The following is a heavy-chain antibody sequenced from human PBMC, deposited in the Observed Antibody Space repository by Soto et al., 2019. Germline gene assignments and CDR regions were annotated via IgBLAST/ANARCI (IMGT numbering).Heavy chain of an antibody. CDR3: ARQRTTVVTQAYFDH. V-gene: IGHV4-39*01. CDR2: IYYSGRT. Sequence: PSETMSLTCIVSGGYISSSSYYWGWIRQPPGKGLEWIGSIYYSGRTYYNPSFKSRVTISIDTSKNQFSLKLSSVTATDTAVYYCARQRTTVVTQAYFDHWGQGARVTSPQ. D-gene: IGHD2-21*02. J-gene: IGHJ4*02. CDR1: GGYISSSSYY.